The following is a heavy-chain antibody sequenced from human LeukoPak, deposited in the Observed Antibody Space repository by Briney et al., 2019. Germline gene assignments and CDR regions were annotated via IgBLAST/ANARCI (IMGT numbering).Heavy chain of an antibody. Sequence: ASVKVSCTASGYTFTGYYMHWVRQAPGQGLEWMGWINPNSGGTNYAQKFQGRVTMTRDTSISTAYMELSRLRSDDTAVYYCARGSKPRIAAAAPYWGQGTLVTVSS. J-gene: IGHJ4*02. D-gene: IGHD6-13*01. CDR1: GYTFTGYY. CDR2: INPNSGGT. CDR3: ARGSKPRIAAAAPY. V-gene: IGHV1-2*02.